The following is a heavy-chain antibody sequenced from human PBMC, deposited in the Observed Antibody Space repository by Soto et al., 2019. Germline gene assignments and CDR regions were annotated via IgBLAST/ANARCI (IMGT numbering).Heavy chain of an antibody. Sequence: EASVKVSCKASGGTFSSYAISWVRQAPGQGLERMGGIIPIFGTANYAQKFQGRVTITADESTSTAYMELSSLRSEDTAVYYCARDRVFWSGLGYYYYGMDVWGQGTTVTVSS. V-gene: IGHV1-69*13. J-gene: IGHJ6*02. CDR1: GGTFSSYA. CDR2: IIPIFGTA. CDR3: ARDRVFWSGLGYYYYGMDV. D-gene: IGHD3-3*01.